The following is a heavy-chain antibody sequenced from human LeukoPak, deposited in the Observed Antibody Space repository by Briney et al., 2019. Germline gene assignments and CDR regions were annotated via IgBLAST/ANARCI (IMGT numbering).Heavy chain of an antibody. CDR3: ATRDGGSGWSYDY. D-gene: IGHD6-13*01. Sequence: SETLSLTCTVSGGSISSSSHYWAWIRQPPGKGLEWIGSISHSGSTNYNPSLKSRVTISADTSKNQFSLKVSSVTAADTAMYYCATRDGGSGWSYDYWGQGTLVTVSS. V-gene: IGHV4-39*01. J-gene: IGHJ4*02. CDR2: ISHSGST. CDR1: GGSISSSSHY.